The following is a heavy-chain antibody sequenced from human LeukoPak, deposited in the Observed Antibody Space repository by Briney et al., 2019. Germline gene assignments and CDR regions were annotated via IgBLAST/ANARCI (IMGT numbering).Heavy chain of an antibody. CDR1: GGSISSSSYY. V-gene: IGHV4-39*07. CDR3: ARVGYYYYYMDV. J-gene: IGHJ6*03. CDR2: IYYSGST. Sequence: SETLSPTCTVSGGSISSSSYYWGWIRQPPGKGLEWIGSIYYSGSTYYNPSLKSRVTISVDTSKNQFSLKLSSVTAADTAVYYCARVGYYYYYMDVWGKGTTVTVSS.